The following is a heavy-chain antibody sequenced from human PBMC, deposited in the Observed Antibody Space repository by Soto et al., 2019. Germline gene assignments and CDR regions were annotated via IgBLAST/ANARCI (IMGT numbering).Heavy chain of an antibody. CDR3: ARLLMNGWRMENWFDT. Sequence: SETLSLTCAVYGGSFSGYYWSWIRQPPGKGLEWIGEINHSGTTNYNPSLKSRVTVSVDTSKNQFSLKLRSVTAADTAVYYCARLLMNGWRMENWFDTWGQGNLVTVSS. V-gene: IGHV4-34*01. D-gene: IGHD6-19*01. J-gene: IGHJ5*02. CDR2: INHSGTT. CDR1: GGSFSGYY.